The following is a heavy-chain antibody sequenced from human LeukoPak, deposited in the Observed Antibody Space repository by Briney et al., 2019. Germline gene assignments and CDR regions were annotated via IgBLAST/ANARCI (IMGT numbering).Heavy chain of an antibody. CDR2: ISSSSSYM. D-gene: IGHD3-10*01. CDR1: GFTFSSYS. CDR3: ASVLWFGGIFFDY. J-gene: IGHJ4*02. V-gene: IGHV3-21*01. Sequence: GRSLRLSCAASGFTFSSYSMNWVRQAPGKGLEWVSCISSSSSYMYYADSVKGRFTISRDNAKNSLYLQMNSLRAEDTAVYYCASVLWFGGIFFDYWGQGTLVTVSS.